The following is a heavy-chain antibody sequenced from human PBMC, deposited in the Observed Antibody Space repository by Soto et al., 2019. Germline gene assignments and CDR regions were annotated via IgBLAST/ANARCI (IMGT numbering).Heavy chain of an antibody. CDR3: AKNRGLQYYFDY. J-gene: IGHJ4*02. CDR1: GFTFDSYA. Sequence: EVHLLESGGGLVQPGGSRRLSCAASGFTFDSYAMNWVRQAPGKGLEWVSTISGSGDYTYYTDSVKGRFTISRDNSKNMMYLQMNSLRAEDTAVYYCAKNRGLQYYFDYWGQGTLVTVSS. V-gene: IGHV3-23*01. CDR2: ISGSGDYT.